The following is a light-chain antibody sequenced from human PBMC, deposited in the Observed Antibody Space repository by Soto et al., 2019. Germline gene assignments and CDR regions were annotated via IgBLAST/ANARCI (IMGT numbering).Light chain of an antibody. V-gene: IGKV3-11*01. Sequence: EIVLTQSPATLSLSPGVRATLSCRASQSVSSYLAWYQQKPGQAPSLLIYDASNRATGIPARFSGSGSGTDFTLTISSLEPEDFAVYYCQQRSNWPRTFGQGTKVEIK. CDR3: QQRSNWPRT. CDR1: QSVSSY. J-gene: IGKJ1*01. CDR2: DAS.